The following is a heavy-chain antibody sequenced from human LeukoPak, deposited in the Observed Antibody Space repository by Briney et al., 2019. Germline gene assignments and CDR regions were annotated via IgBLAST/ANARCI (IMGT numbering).Heavy chain of an antibody. Sequence: GGSLRLSCAVSGFTFSSYSMNWVRQAPGKGLEWVSSISSSSSYIYYADSVKGRFTISRDNAKNSLYLQMNSLRAEDTVVYLCAREPLYSGYDFGYYFDFWGQGTLVTVSS. CDR2: ISSSSSYI. V-gene: IGHV3-21*01. D-gene: IGHD5-12*01. CDR1: GFTFSSYS. CDR3: AREPLYSGYDFGYYFDF. J-gene: IGHJ4*02.